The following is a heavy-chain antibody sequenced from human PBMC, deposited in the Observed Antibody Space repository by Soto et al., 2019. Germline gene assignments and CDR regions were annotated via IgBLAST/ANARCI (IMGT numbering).Heavy chain of an antibody. Sequence: ASVKVSCKGSGYTLTELSMHWVRQAPGKGLEWMGGFDPEDGETIYAQKFQGRVTMTEDTSTDTAYMELSSLRSEDTAVYYCATARDIVVVVAATEYWFDPWGQGTLVTVSS. V-gene: IGHV1-24*01. J-gene: IGHJ5*02. D-gene: IGHD2-15*01. CDR3: ATARDIVVVVAATEYWFDP. CDR1: GYTLTELS. CDR2: FDPEDGET.